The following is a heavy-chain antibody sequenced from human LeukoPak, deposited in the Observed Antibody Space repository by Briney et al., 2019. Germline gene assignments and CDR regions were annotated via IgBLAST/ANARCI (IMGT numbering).Heavy chain of an antibody. CDR2: IKQDEGEK. J-gene: IGHJ4*02. CDR3: ARSRSGYYEDY. Sequence: GGSLRLSCAASGLTFSNYWMTWVGQAPGKGLEWVANIKQDEGEKYYVDSVKGRFTISRDNAQNSLSLQVNSLSAEDTAVYYCARSRSGYYEDYWGQGTLVTVSS. V-gene: IGHV3-7*01. CDR1: GLTFSNYW. D-gene: IGHD3-22*01.